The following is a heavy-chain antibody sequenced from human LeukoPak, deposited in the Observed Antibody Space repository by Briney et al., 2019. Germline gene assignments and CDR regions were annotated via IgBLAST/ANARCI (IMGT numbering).Heavy chain of an antibody. Sequence: GGSLRLSCAASGFTFSSYAMSWVRQAPGKGLEWVSAISGSGGSTYYADSVKGRFTISRDNAKNSLYLQMNSLRAEDMALYYCAKGSDPYGSGSYYSNFDYWGQGTLVTVSS. D-gene: IGHD3-10*01. CDR2: ISGSGGST. CDR3: AKGSDPYGSGSYYSNFDY. CDR1: GFTFSSYA. V-gene: IGHV3-23*01. J-gene: IGHJ4*02.